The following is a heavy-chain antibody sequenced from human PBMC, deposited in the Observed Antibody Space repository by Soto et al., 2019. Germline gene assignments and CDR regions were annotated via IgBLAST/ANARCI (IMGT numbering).Heavy chain of an antibody. Sequence: SETLSLTCTVSGGSISSYYWTWIRQPPGKRLEYIGYIYFSGSTNYNPSLKSRVTISVDTSKNQFSLELNSVTAEDTAVYHCAREASTYYVGAFDVWGQGTMVTVSS. V-gene: IGHV4-59*01. CDR3: AREASTYYVGAFDV. CDR1: GGSISSYY. CDR2: IYFSGST. J-gene: IGHJ3*01. D-gene: IGHD3-10*02.